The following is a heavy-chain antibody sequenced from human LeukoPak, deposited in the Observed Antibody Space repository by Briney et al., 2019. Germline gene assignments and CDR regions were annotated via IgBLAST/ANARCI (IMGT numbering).Heavy chain of an antibody. D-gene: IGHD6-13*01. Sequence: PSETLSLTCTVSGGSISSSCYYWGWIRQPPGKGLEWVSYISSSGSTIYYADSVKGRFTISRDNAKNSLYLQMNSLRAEDTAVYYCARVSGGVDSSSWYEENYFDYWGQGTLVTVSS. J-gene: IGHJ4*02. CDR3: ARVSGGVDSSSWYEENYFDY. CDR1: GGSISSSCYY. CDR2: ISSSGSTI. V-gene: IGHV3-11*01.